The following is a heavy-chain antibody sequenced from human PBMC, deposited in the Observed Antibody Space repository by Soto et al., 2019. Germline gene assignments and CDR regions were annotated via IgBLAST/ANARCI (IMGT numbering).Heavy chain of an antibody. D-gene: IGHD3-9*01. CDR1: GGTFSSYA. V-gene: IGHV1-69*01. J-gene: IGHJ4*02. Sequence: QVQLVQSGAEVKKPGSSVKVSCKASGGTFSSYAISWVRQAPGQGLEWMGGIIPIFGTANYAQKFQGRVTITADESTCTAYMELSSRRSEDTAVYYCARAIRYFDSYCFDYWGQGTLVTVSS. CDR3: ARAIRYFDSYCFDY. CDR2: IIPIFGTA.